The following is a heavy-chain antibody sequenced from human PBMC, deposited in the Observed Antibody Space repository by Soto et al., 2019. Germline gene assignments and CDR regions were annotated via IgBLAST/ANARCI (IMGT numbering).Heavy chain of an antibody. CDR2: IYYSGST. V-gene: IGHV4-59*01. Sequence: SETLSLTCTVSGGSISSYYWSWIRQPPGKGLEWIGYIYYSGSTNYNPSLKSRVTISVDTSKNQFSLKLSSVTAADTAVYYCARMVYDFWSGPLDYYYYMDVWGKGTTVTVSS. J-gene: IGHJ6*03. CDR1: GGSISSYY. CDR3: ARMVYDFWSGPLDYYYYMDV. D-gene: IGHD3-3*01.